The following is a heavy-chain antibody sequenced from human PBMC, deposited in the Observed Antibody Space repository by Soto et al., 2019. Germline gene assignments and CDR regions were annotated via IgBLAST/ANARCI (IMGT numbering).Heavy chain of an antibody. Sequence: GGSLRLSCAASGLTFSNYAMDWVRQAPGKGLEWVSAITGSGGSTFYADSVKGRFTISRDNSKSTLFLQMNSLRAEDTAVYYCAKAPDQGYGFYYFDYWGQGTLVTVSS. J-gene: IGHJ4*02. CDR3: AKAPDQGYGFYYFDY. V-gene: IGHV3-23*01. D-gene: IGHD5-18*01. CDR1: GLTFSNYA. CDR2: ITGSGGST.